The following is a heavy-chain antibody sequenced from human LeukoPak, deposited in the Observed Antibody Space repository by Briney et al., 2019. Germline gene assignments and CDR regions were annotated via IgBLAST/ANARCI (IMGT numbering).Heavy chain of an antibody. CDR2: ISSSGSTI. D-gene: IGHD2-2*01. CDR3: AREKPEGQYQLPIGMDV. J-gene: IGHJ6*02. CDR1: GFTFSSYE. Sequence: PGGSLRLSCAASGFTFSSYEMNWVRQAPGKGLEWVSYISSSGSTIHYADSVKGRFTISRDNAKNSLYLQMNSLRAEDTAVYYCAREKPEGQYQLPIGMDVWGQGTTVTVSS. V-gene: IGHV3-48*03.